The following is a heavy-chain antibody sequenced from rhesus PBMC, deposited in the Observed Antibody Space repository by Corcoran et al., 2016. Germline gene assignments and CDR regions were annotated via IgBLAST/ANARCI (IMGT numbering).Heavy chain of an antibody. CDR3: ARGLGALGDY. J-gene: IGHJ4*01. Sequence: QVQLQESGPGLVKPSETLSLTCAVSGYSISSGYGWSWIRQPPGKGLEWNGYIGGSSGSTNYNPSLKSRVTISKDTSKNQFSLKLSSVTAADTAVYYCARGLGALGDYWGQGVLVTVSS. V-gene: IGHV4-127*01. D-gene: IGHD1-44*02. CDR2: IGGSSGST. CDR1: GYSISSGYG.